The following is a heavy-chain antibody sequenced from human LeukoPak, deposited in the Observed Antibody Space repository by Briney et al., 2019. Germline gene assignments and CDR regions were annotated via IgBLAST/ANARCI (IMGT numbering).Heavy chain of an antibody. J-gene: IGHJ2*01. V-gene: IGHV3-21*01. CDR1: GFTFSSYS. D-gene: IGHD4-17*01. Sequence: GGSLRLSCAASGFTFSSYSMNWVRQAPGKGLEWVSSISSSSSYIYYADSVKGRFTISRDNAKNSLYLQMNSLRAEDTAVYYCARGKVTTTYWYFDLWGRGTLVTVSS. CDR2: ISSSSSYI. CDR3: ARGKVTTTYWYFDL.